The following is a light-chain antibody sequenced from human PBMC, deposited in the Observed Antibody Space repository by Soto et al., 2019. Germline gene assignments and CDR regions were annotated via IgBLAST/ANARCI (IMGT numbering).Light chain of an antibody. V-gene: IGLV1-44*01. CDR1: TSNIGRNT. J-gene: IGLJ2*01. CDR3: AAWDDGLNGQL. CDR2: SNN. Sequence: QSVLTQSPSASGTPGQRVTISCSGGTSNIGRNTVNWYQQLPRTAPKLLIYSNNLRPSGVPDRFSGSKSGTSASLAISGLQSEDEADDYCAAWDDGLNGQLFGGGTKLTVL.